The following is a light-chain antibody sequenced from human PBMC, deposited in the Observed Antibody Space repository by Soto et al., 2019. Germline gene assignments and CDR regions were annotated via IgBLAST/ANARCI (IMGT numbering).Light chain of an antibody. CDR1: QSVGSN. CDR3: QQYIDWPET. CDR2: GAS. J-gene: IGKJ2*01. V-gene: IGKV3D-15*01. Sequence: EIVMTQSPATLSVSPGERATLSCRASQSVGSNLAWYQQKPSQAPSLLISGASTRATGIPARFSGSGSGTEFTLTISSLQSEDFAVYYCQQYIDWPETFGQGTKVEIK.